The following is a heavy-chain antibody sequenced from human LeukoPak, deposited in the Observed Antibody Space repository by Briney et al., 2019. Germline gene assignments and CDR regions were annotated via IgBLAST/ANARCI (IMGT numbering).Heavy chain of an antibody. CDR2: ISAYNGNT. V-gene: IGHV1-18*04. D-gene: IGHD4/OR15-4a*01. CDR3: LWHLSHYGMDV. Sequence: ASVKVSCTASGYTFTSYGISWVRQAPGQGLEWMGWISAYNGNTNYAQTLQGRVTMTTDTSTSTAYMELRSLRSDDTAVYYCLWHLSHYGMDVWGKGTTVTVSS. J-gene: IGHJ6*04. CDR1: GYTFTSYG.